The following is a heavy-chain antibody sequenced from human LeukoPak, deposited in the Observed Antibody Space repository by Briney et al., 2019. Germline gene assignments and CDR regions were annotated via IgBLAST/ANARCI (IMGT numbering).Heavy chain of an antibody. CDR1: GFTFSSYG. CDR2: ISYDGSNK. Sequence: PGRSLRLSCAASGFTFSSYGMHWVRQAPGKGLEWVAVISYDGSNKYYADSVKGRFTISRDNSKNTLYLQMNSLGAEDTAVYYCAKDQELLWFGELLSFDYWGQGTLVTVSS. V-gene: IGHV3-30*18. J-gene: IGHJ4*02. CDR3: AKDQELLWFGELLSFDY. D-gene: IGHD3-10*01.